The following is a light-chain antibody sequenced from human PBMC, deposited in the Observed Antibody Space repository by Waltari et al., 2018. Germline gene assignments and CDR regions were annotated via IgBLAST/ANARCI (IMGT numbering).Light chain of an antibody. J-gene: IGKJ2*01. CDR3: QQYNDWPYT. Sequence: EIVMTQSPATLSVSPGERATLSCRASQSVTSNLDWYQQKPGQAPRLLIYGASTRAIGVPARFSGSGSGTEFTLTISSLQSEDFAVYYCQQYNDWPYTFGQGTKLEIK. CDR2: GAS. CDR1: QSVTSN. V-gene: IGKV3-15*01.